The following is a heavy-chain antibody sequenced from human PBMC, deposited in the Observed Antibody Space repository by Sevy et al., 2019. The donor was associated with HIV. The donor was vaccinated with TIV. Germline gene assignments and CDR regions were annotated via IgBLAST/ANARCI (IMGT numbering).Heavy chain of an antibody. Sequence: GGSLRLSCAASGFTFSSYGMHWVRQAPGKGLEWGAVIWFDGSNKYYADSVKGRFTSSRDNSKNTLYLQMNSLRAEDTAVYYCAMNYYDSSGSSFFFDYWGQGTLVTVSS. D-gene: IGHD3-22*01. V-gene: IGHV3-33*01. CDR1: GFTFSSYG. CDR3: AMNYYDSSGSSFFFDY. CDR2: IWFDGSNK. J-gene: IGHJ4*02.